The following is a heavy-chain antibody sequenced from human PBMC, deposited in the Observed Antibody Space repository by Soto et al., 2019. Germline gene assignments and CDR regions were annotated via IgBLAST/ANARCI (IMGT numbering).Heavy chain of an antibody. V-gene: IGHV3-30*18. Sequence: QVQVVESGGGVVQPGRSLRLSCAASGFTFSSYGMHWVRQAPGKGLEWVTIISYDGNNIYYADSVKGRFTISRDNTKNTLYLQMNSLSAEDTAVYYCAKDGHPYSSGWWDRTLPSYWGQGTLVTVAS. CDR1: GFTFSSYG. J-gene: IGHJ4*02. CDR3: AKDGHPYSSGWWDRTLPSY. D-gene: IGHD6-19*01. CDR2: ISYDGNNI.